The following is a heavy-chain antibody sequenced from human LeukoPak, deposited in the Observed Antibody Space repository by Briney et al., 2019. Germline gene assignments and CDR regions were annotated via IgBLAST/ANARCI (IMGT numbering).Heavy chain of an antibody. CDR2: IHHDGRI. Sequence: PSETLSLTCVVSGGSISSSNWWSWVRQPPGEGLEWIGEIHHDGRINYNPSLKSRVTLSVDKSKNQFSLRLNSVTAADTAMYYCARSHDHLWGNYPDYWGQGTLVTVSS. J-gene: IGHJ4*02. CDR3: ARSHDHLWGNYPDY. CDR1: GGSISSSNW. V-gene: IGHV4-4*02. D-gene: IGHD3-16*02.